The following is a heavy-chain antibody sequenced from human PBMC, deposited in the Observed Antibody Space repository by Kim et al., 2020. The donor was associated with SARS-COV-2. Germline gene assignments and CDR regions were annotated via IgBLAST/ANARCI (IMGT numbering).Heavy chain of an antibody. CDR3: ARDRSAGPWELLRRGDAFDI. CDR2: ISAYNGNT. Sequence: ASVKVSCKASGYTFTSYGISWVRQAPGQGLEWMGWISAYNGNTNYAQKLQGRVTMTTDTSTSTAYMELRSLRSDDTAVYYCARDRSAGPWELLRRGDAFDIWGQGTMVTVSS. V-gene: IGHV1-18*01. J-gene: IGHJ3*02. CDR1: GYTFTSYG. D-gene: IGHD1-26*01.